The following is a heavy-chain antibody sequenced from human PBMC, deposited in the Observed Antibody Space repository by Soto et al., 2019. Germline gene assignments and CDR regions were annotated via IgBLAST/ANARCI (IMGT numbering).Heavy chain of an antibody. V-gene: IGHV1-46*01. J-gene: IGHJ3*02. D-gene: IGHD1-1*01. CDR1: VYSFTGYY. CDR2: INPSGGST. CDR3: AIPSLPWSPDAFDI. Sequence: GXSVKVSCKASVYSFTGYYMHWVRQAPGQGLEWMGIINPSGGSTSYARKFQGRVTMTRDTSTSTVYMELSSLRSEDTAVYYCAIPSLPWSPDAFDIWGQGTMVTVSS.